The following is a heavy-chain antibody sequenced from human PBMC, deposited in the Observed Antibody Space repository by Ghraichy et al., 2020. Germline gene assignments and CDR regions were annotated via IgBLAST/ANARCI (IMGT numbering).Heavy chain of an antibody. CDR3: IRGKFGGLVSAFDY. Sequence: ASVKVSCKASGYTFSGYYIYWVRQAPGQGLEWVGRVNPNSGDTNYAQKFQGRVTMTRDTSISTAYMDLSKLRSDDTAVYYCIRGKFGGLVSAFDYWGQGALVTVSS. CDR2: VNPNSGDT. CDR1: GYTFSGYY. V-gene: IGHV1-2*06. D-gene: IGHD3-16*01. J-gene: IGHJ4*02.